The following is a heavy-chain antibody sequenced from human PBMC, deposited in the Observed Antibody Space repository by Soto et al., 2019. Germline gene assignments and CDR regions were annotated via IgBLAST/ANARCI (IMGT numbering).Heavy chain of an antibody. Sequence: QVQLVQSGAEVEKPGSSVKVSCKASGGTFSSYTISWVRQAPGQGLEWMGRIIPILGIANYAQKFQGRVTITADKSTSTAYMELSSLRSEDTAVYYCASSTSTNAFDIWGQGTMVTVSS. D-gene: IGHD2-2*01. CDR2: IIPILGIA. CDR1: GGTFSSYT. CDR3: ASSTSTNAFDI. V-gene: IGHV1-69*02. J-gene: IGHJ3*02.